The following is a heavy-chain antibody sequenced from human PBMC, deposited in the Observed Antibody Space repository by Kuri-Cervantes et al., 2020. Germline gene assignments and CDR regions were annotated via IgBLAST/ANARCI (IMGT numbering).Heavy chain of an antibody. CDR2: INQDGSER. CDR1: GFTFSSYW. J-gene: IGHJ6*03. V-gene: IGHV3-7*01. Sequence: GESLKISCAASGFTFSSYWMSWVRQAPGKGLEWVANINQDGSERYYVDSVKDRFIIFRDNARNSLSLQMNSLRAEDTAVYYCARAAIAAAGKLSYMDVWGKGTTVTVSS. CDR3: ARAAIAAAGKLSYMDV. D-gene: IGHD6-13*01.